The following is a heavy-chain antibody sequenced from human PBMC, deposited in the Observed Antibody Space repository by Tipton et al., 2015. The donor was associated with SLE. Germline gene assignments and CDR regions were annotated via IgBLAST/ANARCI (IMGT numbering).Heavy chain of an antibody. V-gene: IGHV4-61*02. Sequence: TLSLTCTVSGASISSSPYFWSWIRQPAGKGLEWIGRIYSSGSTDYNPSLNSRAIISVDTSQNQVSLKLTSVTAADTAVYYCATRGSSSWYFFDYWGQGTLVTVSS. CDR1: GASISSSPYF. J-gene: IGHJ4*02. CDR3: ATRGSSSWYFFDY. CDR2: IYSSGST. D-gene: IGHD6-13*01.